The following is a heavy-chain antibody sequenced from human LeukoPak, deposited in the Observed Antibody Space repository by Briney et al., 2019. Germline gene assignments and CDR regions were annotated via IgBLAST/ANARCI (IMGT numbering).Heavy chain of an antibody. CDR3: ARAKGSGSIADWFDP. D-gene: IGHD3-10*01. Sequence: PSETLSLTCGVYGVSFSGYYWNWVRQPPGKGLEWVGKITQSGSTTYNPSLKSRVTISVDTSKNQFSLRLSSVTAADTALYYCARAKGSGSIADWFDPWGQGTLVTVSS. V-gene: IGHV4-34*01. CDR1: GVSFSGYY. CDR2: ITQSGST. J-gene: IGHJ5*02.